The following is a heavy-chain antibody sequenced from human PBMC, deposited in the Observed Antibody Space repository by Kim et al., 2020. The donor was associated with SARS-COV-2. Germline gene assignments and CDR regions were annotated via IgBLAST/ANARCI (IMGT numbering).Heavy chain of an antibody. CDR2: INHSGST. CDR3: ARGRRYYYDSSGYRYYFDY. V-gene: IGHV4-34*01. CDR1: GGSFSGYY. D-gene: IGHD3-22*01. Sequence: SETLSLTCAVYGGSFSGYYWSWIRQPPGKGLEWIGEINHSGSTNYNPSLKSRVTISVDTSKNQFSLKLSSVTAADTAVYYCARGRRYYYDSSGYRYYFDYWGQGTLGTVSS. J-gene: IGHJ4*02.